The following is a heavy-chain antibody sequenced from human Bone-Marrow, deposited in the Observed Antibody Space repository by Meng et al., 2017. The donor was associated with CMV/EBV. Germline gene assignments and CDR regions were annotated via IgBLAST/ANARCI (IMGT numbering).Heavy chain of an antibody. CDR2: INPNSGGT. Sequence: ASVKVSCKASGYTFIGYYIHWVRQAPGQGLEWMGWINPNSGGTNYAQKFQGRVTMTRDTSISTAYMELSRLRSDDTAVYYCARYTGNSASYYYYGMDVWGQGTTVTVSS. CDR3: ARYTGNSASYYYYGMDV. V-gene: IGHV1-2*02. CDR1: GYTFIGYY. D-gene: IGHD4-23*01. J-gene: IGHJ6*02.